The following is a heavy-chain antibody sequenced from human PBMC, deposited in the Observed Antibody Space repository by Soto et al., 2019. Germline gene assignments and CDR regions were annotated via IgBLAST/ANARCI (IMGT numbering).Heavy chain of an antibody. CDR1: GDPFINYD. CDR2: MNPNSGNT. V-gene: IGHV1-8*01. Sequence: QVQLVQSGAEVKKPGASVKVSCKASGDPFINYDIKWVRQATGQGLEWMGWMNPNSGNTGYARKFQGRVTMTGNTSISTAYMELSSLRSEDTAVYYCARGRNGMDVWGQGTTVTVSS. CDR3: ARGRNGMDV. J-gene: IGHJ6*02.